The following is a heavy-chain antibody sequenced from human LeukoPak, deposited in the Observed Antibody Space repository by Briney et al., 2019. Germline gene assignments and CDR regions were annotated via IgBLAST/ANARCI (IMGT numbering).Heavy chain of an antibody. D-gene: IGHD4-17*01. Sequence: SGGSLRLSCAASGFTVSSNYMSWVRQAPGKGLEWVSVIYSGGTTYYADSVKGRFTISRDNSKNTLYLQVSSLRVEDTAVYYCARLTVTYYFDYWGQGTLVTVSS. J-gene: IGHJ4*02. CDR2: IYSGGTT. CDR3: ARLTVTYYFDY. V-gene: IGHV3-53*01. CDR1: GFTVSSNY.